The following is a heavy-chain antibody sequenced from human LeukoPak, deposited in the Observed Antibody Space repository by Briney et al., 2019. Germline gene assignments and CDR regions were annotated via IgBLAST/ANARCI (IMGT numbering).Heavy chain of an antibody. J-gene: IGHJ5*02. D-gene: IGHD7-27*01. V-gene: IGHV1-24*01. CDR3: ATDHLGMNWFDP. Sequence: GASVKVSCKVSGYTLTELSMHWVRQAPGKGLEWMGGFDPEDGETIYAQKFQGRVTMTEDTSTDTAYMVLSSLRSEDTAVYYCATDHLGMNWFDPWGQGTLVTVSS. CDR2: FDPEDGET. CDR1: GYTLTELS.